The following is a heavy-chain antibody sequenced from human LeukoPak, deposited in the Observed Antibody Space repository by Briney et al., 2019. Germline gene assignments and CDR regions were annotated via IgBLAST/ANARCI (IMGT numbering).Heavy chain of an antibody. J-gene: IGHJ3*02. D-gene: IGHD3-22*01. CDR3: GREKIDKRYYYDSSGNDAFDI. CDR1: GGTFSRYA. Sequence: SVKVSCKASGGTFSRYAISWVRQAPGQGLEWMGGVIPIFGTVNYAQKFQGRVTIIADESTSTVYMDLSSLRSEDTAVYYCGREKIDKRYYYDSSGNDAFDIWGQGTMVTVS. CDR2: VIPIFGTV. V-gene: IGHV1-69*01.